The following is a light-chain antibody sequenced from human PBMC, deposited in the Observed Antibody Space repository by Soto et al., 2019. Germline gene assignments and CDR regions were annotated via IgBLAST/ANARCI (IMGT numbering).Light chain of an antibody. CDR1: SGHSSYA. J-gene: IGLJ2*01. CDR2: LNSDGSH. CDR3: QTWGTGMV. Sequence: QSVLTQSPSASASLGASVKLTCTLSSGHSSYAIAWHQQQPEKGPRYLMKLNSDGSHSKGDGIPHRFSGSSSGAERYLTISSLQSEDEADYYCQTWGTGMVFGGGTKLTVL. V-gene: IGLV4-69*01.